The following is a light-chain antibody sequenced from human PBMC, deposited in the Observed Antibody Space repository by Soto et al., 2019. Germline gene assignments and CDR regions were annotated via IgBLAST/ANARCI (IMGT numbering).Light chain of an antibody. Sequence: QSALTQPASVSGSPGQSITISCTGTSSDIGAYDYVSWYQQHPAKAPKLIMFDVTTRPSEISHRFSASKSGNTASLTISGLQAEDEADYYCSSYSTTSTLVIFGGGTKLTVL. V-gene: IGLV2-14*03. CDR2: DVT. CDR1: SSDIGAYDY. J-gene: IGLJ2*01. CDR3: SSYSTTSTLVI.